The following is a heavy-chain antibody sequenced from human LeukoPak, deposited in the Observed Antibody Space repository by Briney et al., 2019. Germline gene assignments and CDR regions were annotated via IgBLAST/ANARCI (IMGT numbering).Heavy chain of an antibody. J-gene: IGHJ4*02. CDR3: AREGLLWFGELLPPFFDF. V-gene: IGHV3-30*04. Sequence: GGSLRLSCAASGFTFSSYAMHWVRQAPGKGLEWVAVISYDGSNKYYADSVKGRFTISRDNSKNTLYLQMNSLRAEDTAVYYCAREGLLWFGELLPPFFDFWGQGTLVTVSS. D-gene: IGHD3-10*01. CDR1: GFTFSSYA. CDR2: ISYDGSNK.